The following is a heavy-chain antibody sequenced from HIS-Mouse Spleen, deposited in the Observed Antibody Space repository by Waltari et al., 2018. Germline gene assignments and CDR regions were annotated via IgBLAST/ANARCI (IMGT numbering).Heavy chain of an antibody. CDR3: ARDTVIAARSYGMDV. CDR2: IYSGGST. Sequence: EVQLVESGGGLIQPGGALRRTCAALGLPVSSHYRVWVRHAPGKGLEWVSVIYSGGSTYYADSVKGRFTISRDNSKNTLYLQMNSLRAEDTAVYYCARDTVIAARSYGMDVWGQGTTVTVSS. J-gene: IGHJ6*02. D-gene: IGHD6-6*01. V-gene: IGHV3-53*01. CDR1: GLPVSSHY.